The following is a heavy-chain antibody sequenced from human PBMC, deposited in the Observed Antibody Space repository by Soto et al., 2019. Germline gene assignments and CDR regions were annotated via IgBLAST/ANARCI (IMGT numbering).Heavy chain of an antibody. CDR1: GDSVSSNSAG. CDR3: AKALQFSGWLSAQTFDY. J-gene: IGHJ4*02. D-gene: IGHD6-19*01. V-gene: IGHV6-1*01. CDR2: TYYKSKWYY. Sequence: SQTLSLTCDISGDSVSSNSAGWSWIRQTPSRGLEWLGRTYYKSKWYYTYAASVKSRITVSPDTSKNQFSLQLTSVTPEDTAVYYCAKALQFSGWLSAQTFDYWGQGTQVTVSS.